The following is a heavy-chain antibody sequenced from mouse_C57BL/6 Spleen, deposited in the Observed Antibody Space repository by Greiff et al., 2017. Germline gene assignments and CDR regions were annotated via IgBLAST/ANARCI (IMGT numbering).Heavy chain of an antibody. J-gene: IGHJ2*01. Sequence: VQLKESGPELVKPGASVKISCKASGYSFTDYNMNWVKQSNGKSLEWIGVINPNYGTTSYNQKFKGKATLTVDRSSSTAYMQLNSLTSEDSAVYYCARSVDSSGYVGYWGQGTTLTVSS. V-gene: IGHV1-39*01. CDR1: GYSFTDYN. CDR3: ARSVDSSGYVGY. D-gene: IGHD3-2*02. CDR2: INPNYGTT.